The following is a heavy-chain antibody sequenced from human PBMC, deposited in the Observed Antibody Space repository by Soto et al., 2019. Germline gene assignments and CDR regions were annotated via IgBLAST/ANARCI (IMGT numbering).Heavy chain of an antibody. J-gene: IGHJ6*03. D-gene: IGHD3-10*01. CDR2: IYPGDSDT. V-gene: IGHV5-51*01. CDR3: ARSSMVRGVISYMDV. Sequence: PGESLKISCKGSGYSFTSYWIGWVRQMPGKGLEWMGIIYPGDSDTRYRPSFQGQVTISADKSISTAYLQWSSLKASDTAMYYCARSSMVRGVISYMDVWGKGTTVTVSS. CDR1: GYSFTSYW.